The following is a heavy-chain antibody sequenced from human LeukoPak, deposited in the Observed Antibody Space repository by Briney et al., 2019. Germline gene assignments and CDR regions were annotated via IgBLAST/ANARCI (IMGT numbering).Heavy chain of an antibody. Sequence: GGSLRLSCAASGFTFSSYAMSWVRKAPGKGLEWVSAISGPGGSWDYADSVKGRFTISRDNSKNTLFLQMNSLRAEDTAIYYCAKKVGLVSAPLYYFDVWGQGTLVTVSS. V-gene: IGHV3-23*01. CDR2: ISGPGGSW. CDR3: AKKVGLVSAPLYYFDV. CDR1: GFTFSSYA. J-gene: IGHJ4*02. D-gene: IGHD5/OR15-5a*01.